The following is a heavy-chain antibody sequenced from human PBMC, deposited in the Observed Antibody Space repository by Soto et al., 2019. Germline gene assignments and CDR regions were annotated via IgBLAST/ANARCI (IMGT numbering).Heavy chain of an antibody. CDR3: ARAEDCSGGSCYGNDAFDI. V-gene: IGHV4-31*03. CDR2: IYYSGST. CDR1: GGSISSGGYY. Sequence: PSETLSLTCTVSGGSISSGGYYWSWIRQHPGKGLEWIGYIYYSGSTYYNPSLKSRVTISVDTSKNQFSLKLSSVTAADTAVYYCARAEDCSGGSCYGNDAFDIWGQGTMVTVSS. J-gene: IGHJ3*02. D-gene: IGHD2-15*01.